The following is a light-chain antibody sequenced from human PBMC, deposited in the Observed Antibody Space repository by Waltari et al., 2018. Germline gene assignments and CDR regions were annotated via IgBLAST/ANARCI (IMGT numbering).Light chain of an antibody. Sequence: QSALTRPRSVSGSPGQSVTISCNGTSSDIGGYNYVSWYQHYPGKAPEVIIYDVDKRPSGVPDRFAGSRSGNTASLTVSGLRAEDEADYFCCSYAGAKYTVLFGGGTKLTVL. CDR2: DVD. V-gene: IGLV2-11*01. CDR3: CSYAGAKYTVL. CDR1: SSDIGGYNY. J-gene: IGLJ2*01.